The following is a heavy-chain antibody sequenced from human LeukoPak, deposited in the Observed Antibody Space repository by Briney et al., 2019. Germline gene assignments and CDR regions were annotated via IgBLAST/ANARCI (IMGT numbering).Heavy chain of an antibody. CDR2: MNPNSGNT. CDR3: ARGLGRTAMVTRGGVRFDY. J-gene: IGHJ4*02. D-gene: IGHD5-18*01. Sequence: GSVKVSCKASGYTFTGYYMHWVRQAPGQGLEWMGWMNPNSGNTGYAQKFQGRVAMTRNTSITTAYMELSSLRSEDTAVYYCARGLGRTAMVTRGGVRFDYWGQGTLVTVSS. CDR1: GYTFTGYY. V-gene: IGHV1-8*02.